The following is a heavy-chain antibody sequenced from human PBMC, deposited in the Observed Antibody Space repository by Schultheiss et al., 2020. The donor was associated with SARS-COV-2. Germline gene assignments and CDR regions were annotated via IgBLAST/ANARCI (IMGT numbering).Heavy chain of an antibody. J-gene: IGHJ6*02. Sequence: SETLSLTCTVSGYSISSGYYWGWIRQSPGKGLEWIGYIYHSGGTYYSPSLRSRVAMSVDTSKNQFSLRLSSVTAADTAVYYCARVPSAYYDFWSGYPPHRYYYGMDVWGQGTTVTVSS. D-gene: IGHD3-3*01. CDR1: GYSISSGYY. CDR2: IYHSGGT. V-gene: IGHV4-38-2*02. CDR3: ARVPSAYYDFWSGYPPHRYYYGMDV.